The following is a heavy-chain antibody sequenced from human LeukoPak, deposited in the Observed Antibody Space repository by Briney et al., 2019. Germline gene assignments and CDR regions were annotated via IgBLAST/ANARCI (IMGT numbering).Heavy chain of an antibody. D-gene: IGHD3-22*01. J-gene: IGHJ4*02. V-gene: IGHV6-1*01. CDR1: GDSVSGNSGA. Sequence: SQTLSLTCAIFGDSVSGNSGAWNWLRQSPSRGLEWLGRTYYRSKWYNDYAVSVKSRITINPDTSKNQFSLQLSSVTPEDTAVYYCARSRSGFIDYWGQGTLVTVSS. CDR2: TYYRSKWYN. CDR3: ARSRSGFIDY.